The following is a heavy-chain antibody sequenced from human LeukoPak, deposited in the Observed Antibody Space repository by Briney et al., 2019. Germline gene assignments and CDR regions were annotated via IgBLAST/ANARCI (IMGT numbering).Heavy chain of an antibody. CDR2: IYYSGST. V-gene: IGHV4-59*08. CDR3: ARHLASWDTAMVHFDY. CDR1: VGSISSYY. Sequence: SETLSLTCTVSVGSISSYYWSWIRQPPGKGLEWIGYIYYSGSTNYNPSLKSRVTISVDTSKNQFSLKLSSVTAADTAVYYCARHLASWDTAMVHFDYWGQGTLVTVSS. J-gene: IGHJ4*02. D-gene: IGHD5-18*01.